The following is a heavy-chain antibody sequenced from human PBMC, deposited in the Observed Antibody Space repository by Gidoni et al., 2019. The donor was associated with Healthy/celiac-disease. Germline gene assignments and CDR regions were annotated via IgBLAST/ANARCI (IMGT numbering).Heavy chain of an antibody. J-gene: IGHJ6*02. CDR2: ISSSSSYI. V-gene: IGHV3-21*01. CDR1: GFTFSSYS. CDR3: ARDLSRSSSSYYYYGMDV. Sequence: EVQLVESGGGLVKPGGSLRLSCAASGFTFSSYSMNWVRQAPGKGLEWVSSISSSSSYIYYADSVKGRFTISRDNAKNSLYLQMNSLRAEDTAVYYCARDLSRSSSSYYYYGMDVWGQGTTVTVSS. D-gene: IGHD6-6*01.